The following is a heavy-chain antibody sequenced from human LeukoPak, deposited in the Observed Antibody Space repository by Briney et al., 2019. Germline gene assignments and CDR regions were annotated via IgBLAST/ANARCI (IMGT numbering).Heavy chain of an antibody. CDR1: GFTFSSYA. Sequence: PGGSLRLSCAASGFTFSSYAMHWVRQAPGKGLEWVAVISYDGSNKSYADSVKGRFTITRDNSKITLYLKMNSLRAEDTAVYYCARGGGFGELYYYFDYWGQGTLVTVSS. CDR2: ISYDGSNK. J-gene: IGHJ4*02. V-gene: IGHV3-30-3*01. CDR3: ARGGGFGELYYYFDY. D-gene: IGHD3-10*01.